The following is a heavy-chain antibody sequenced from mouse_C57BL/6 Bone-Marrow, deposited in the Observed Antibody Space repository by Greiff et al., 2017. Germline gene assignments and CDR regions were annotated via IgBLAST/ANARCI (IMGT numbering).Heavy chain of an antibody. Sequence: VQLQQSGAELARPGASVKLSCKASGYTFTSYGISWVKQRTGQGLEWIGEIYPRSGNTYYNEKFKGKATLTADKSSSTAYMELRSLTSVDSAVSFCARSGRGENYAMDYWGQGTSVPVSS. CDR2: IYPRSGNT. CDR1: GYTFTSYG. J-gene: IGHJ4*01. V-gene: IGHV1-81*01. CDR3: ARSGRGENYAMDY.